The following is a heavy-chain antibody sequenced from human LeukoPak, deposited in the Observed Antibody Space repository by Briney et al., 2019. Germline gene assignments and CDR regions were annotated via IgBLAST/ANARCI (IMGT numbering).Heavy chain of an antibody. D-gene: IGHD4-17*01. Sequence: GGSLRLSCAASGFTFSSYNMNWVRQAPGKGLEWVSVIYSGGSTYYADSVKGRFTISRDNSKNTLYLQMNSLRAEDTAVYYCARDLDYAYFQHWGQGTLVTVSS. V-gene: IGHV3-66*01. J-gene: IGHJ1*01. CDR2: IYSGGST. CDR3: ARDLDYAYFQH. CDR1: GFTFSSYN.